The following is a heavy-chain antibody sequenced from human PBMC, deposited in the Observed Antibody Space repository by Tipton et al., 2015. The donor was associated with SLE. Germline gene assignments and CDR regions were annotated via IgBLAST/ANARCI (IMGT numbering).Heavy chain of an antibody. V-gene: IGHV4-59*11. CDR1: GGSISSHY. CDR2: IYYSGST. CDR3: ARERHFDY. Sequence: LRLSCAVSGGSISSHYWSWIRQPPGKGLEWIGYIYYSGSTNYNPSLKSRVTISVDTSKNQFSLKLSSVTAADTAVYYCARERHFDYWGQGTLVTVSS. J-gene: IGHJ4*02.